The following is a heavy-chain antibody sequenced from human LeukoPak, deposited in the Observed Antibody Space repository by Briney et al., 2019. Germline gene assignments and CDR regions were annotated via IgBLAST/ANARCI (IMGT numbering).Heavy chain of an antibody. J-gene: IGHJ6*03. CDR2: INPNSGGT. Sequence: ASVKVSCKASGYTFTSYDINWVRQAPGQGLEWMGWINPNSGGTNYAQKFQGRVTMTRDTSISTAYMELSRLRSDDTAVYYCARGNYYGSGSYYNVLGSYYYYMDVWGKGTTVTISS. V-gene: IGHV1-2*02. CDR1: GYTFTSYD. CDR3: ARGNYYGSGSYYNVLGSYYYYMDV. D-gene: IGHD3-10*01.